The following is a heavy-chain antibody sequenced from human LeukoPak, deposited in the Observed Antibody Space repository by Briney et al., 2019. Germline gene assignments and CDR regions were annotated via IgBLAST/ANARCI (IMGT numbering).Heavy chain of an antibody. D-gene: IGHD1-14*01. J-gene: IGHJ6*02. CDR1: GYTFTSYY. Sequence: ASVKVSCKASGYTFTSYYMHWVRQAPGQGLEWMGIINPSGGSTSYAQKFQGRVTMTRDTSTSTVYMELSSLRSEDTAVYYCATKIYNYYGMDVWGQGTTVTVSS. CDR3: ATKIYNYYGMDV. CDR2: INPSGGST. V-gene: IGHV1-46*01.